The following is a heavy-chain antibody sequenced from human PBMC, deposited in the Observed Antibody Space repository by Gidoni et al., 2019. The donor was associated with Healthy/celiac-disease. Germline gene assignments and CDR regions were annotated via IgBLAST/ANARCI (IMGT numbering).Heavy chain of an antibody. V-gene: IGHV3-15*01. CDR3: TTNRGYSGYDLGGCYFDY. CDR1: GFPFSTAW. J-gene: IGHJ4*02. Sequence: EVQLVESGGGLVKTGGSLRLSCAASGFPFSTAWISWVRQAPGKGLEWVGRIKSKTDGGTTDYAAPVKGRFTISRDDSKNTLYLQMNSLKTEDTAVYYCTTNRGYSGYDLGGCYFDYWGQGTLVTVSS. D-gene: IGHD5-12*01. CDR2: IKSKTDGGTT.